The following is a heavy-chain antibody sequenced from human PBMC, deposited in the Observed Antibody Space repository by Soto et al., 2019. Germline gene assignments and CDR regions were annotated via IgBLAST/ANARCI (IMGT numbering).Heavy chain of an antibody. Sequence: PSETLSLTCTVSGGSISRGGHYWSWIRQHPGKGLEWVGDIYYDGNTYYSPSLKSRIAMSIDTSKDQFSLRLNAVTAADTAVYYCARAPIPNWNYYGMDVWGQGTTVTVSS. CDR2: IYYDGNT. J-gene: IGHJ6*02. CDR1: GGSISRGGHY. V-gene: IGHV4-31*03. D-gene: IGHD1-1*01. CDR3: ARAPIPNWNYYGMDV.